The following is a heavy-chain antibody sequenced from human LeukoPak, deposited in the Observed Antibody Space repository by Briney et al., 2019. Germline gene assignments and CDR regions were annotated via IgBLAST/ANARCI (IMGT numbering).Heavy chain of an antibody. V-gene: IGHV3-23*01. CDR1: GFTFSSYA. D-gene: IGHD3-10*01. Sequence: GGSLRLSCAASGFTFSSYAMSWVRQAPGKGLEWVSTISGSGGGTYYADSVKGRFTISRDNSKNTLYLQMNSLRAEDTAVYYCAKRVVRGGEYFDYWGQGTLVTVSS. CDR3: AKRVVRGGEYFDY. CDR2: ISGSGGGT. J-gene: IGHJ4*02.